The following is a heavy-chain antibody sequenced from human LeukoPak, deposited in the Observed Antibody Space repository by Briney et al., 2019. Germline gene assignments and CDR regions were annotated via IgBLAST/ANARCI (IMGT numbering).Heavy chain of an antibody. Sequence: GGSLRLSCAASGFTFSSYSMNWVRQAPGKGLEWVSSITSSSSYMSYADSVKGRFTISRDNAKNSLYLQMNSLRAEDTAVYYCARVVKLEYYYYYYMDVWGKGTTVTISS. V-gene: IGHV3-21*01. D-gene: IGHD1-1*01. J-gene: IGHJ6*03. CDR1: GFTFSSYS. CDR3: ARVVKLEYYYYYYMDV. CDR2: ITSSSSYM.